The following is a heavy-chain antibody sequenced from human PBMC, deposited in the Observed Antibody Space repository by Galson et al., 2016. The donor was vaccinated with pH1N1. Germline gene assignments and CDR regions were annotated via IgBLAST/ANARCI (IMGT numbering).Heavy chain of an antibody. CDR1: GFTFDSHE. CDR2: ISSGGNTM. Sequence: SLRLSCAVSGFTFDSHEMNWVRQAPGKGLEWVASISSGGNTMFYADSVKGRFIISRDNAKNSLYLQMNSLRVEDTALYYCARERLNYPDDAFDVWGQGTLVTVSS. D-gene: IGHD1-7*01. V-gene: IGHV3-48*03. CDR3: ARERLNYPDDAFDV. J-gene: IGHJ3*01.